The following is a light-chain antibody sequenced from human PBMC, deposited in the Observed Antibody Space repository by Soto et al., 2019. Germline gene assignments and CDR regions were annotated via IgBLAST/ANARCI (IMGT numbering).Light chain of an antibody. CDR3: GTWDSSLSVGV. CDR1: SSNIANNY. CDR2: EDS. Sequence: QSVLTQPPSVSAAPGQKVTISCSGSSSNIANNYVSWYQQLPGTAPKLLIFEDSKRPSGIPDRFSGSKSGTSATLGITGLQPGDEADYYCGTWDSSLSVGVFGGGTKVTVL. J-gene: IGLJ3*02. V-gene: IGLV1-51*02.